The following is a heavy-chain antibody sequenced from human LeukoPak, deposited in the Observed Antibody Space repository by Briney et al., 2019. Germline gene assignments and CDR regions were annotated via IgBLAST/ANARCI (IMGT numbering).Heavy chain of an antibody. J-gene: IGHJ4*02. CDR1: GGSISSSSYY. CDR2: IYYSGST. CDR3: ARRGRELWSYYFDY. V-gene: IGHV4-39*01. D-gene: IGHD5-18*01. Sequence: SETLSLTCTVSGGSISSSSYYWGWIRQPPGKGLEWIGSIYYSGSTYYNPSLKSRVTISVDTSKNQFSLKLSSVTAADTAVYYCARRGRELWSYYFDYWGQGTLVTVSS.